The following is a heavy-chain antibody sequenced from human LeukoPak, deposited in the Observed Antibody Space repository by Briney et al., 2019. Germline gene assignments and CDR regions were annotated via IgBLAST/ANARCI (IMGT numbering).Heavy chain of an antibody. V-gene: IGHV1-69*05. CDR1: GGTFSSYA. CDR3: ARAPLVVVPAAHNWFDP. J-gene: IGHJ5*02. D-gene: IGHD2-2*01. CDR2: IIPIFGTA. Sequence: ASVKVSCKASGGTFSSYAISWVRQAPGQGLEWMGRIIPIFGTASYAQKFQGRVTITTDESTSTAYMELSSLRSEDTAVYYCARAPLVVVPAAHNWFDPWGQGTLVTVSS.